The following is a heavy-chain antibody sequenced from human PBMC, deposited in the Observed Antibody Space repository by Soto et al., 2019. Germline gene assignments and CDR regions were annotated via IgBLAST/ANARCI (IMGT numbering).Heavy chain of an antibody. D-gene: IGHD3-16*01. CDR2: IDSDGSST. J-gene: IGHJ5*02. CDR3: TRSIPVYSYADT. Sequence: EVQLVESGGGLVQPGGSLRLSCAASGFTFTNYWMHWVRQAPGKGLVWVSRIDSDGSSTVYVDSVKGRFTISRDNAKNTLYLQMNSLRAEDTALYYCTRSIPVYSYADTWGQGTLVTVSS. CDR1: GFTFTNYW. V-gene: IGHV3-74*01.